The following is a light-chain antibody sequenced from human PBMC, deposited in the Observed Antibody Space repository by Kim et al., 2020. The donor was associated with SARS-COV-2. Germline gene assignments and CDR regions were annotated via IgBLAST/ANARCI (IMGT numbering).Light chain of an antibody. CDR3: QQHTKCPPAPY. V-gene: IGKV3-11*01. CDR2: DAA. CDR1: QSGGIS. Sequence: SPGEGATLSCSASQSGGISLAWYRHTRGQPPRLLIYDAAIRATGIPDRFSGSGSGTDFTLTIGSLESEDFAVYYCQQHTKCPPAPYFGGGTKLEI. J-gene: IGKJ4*01.